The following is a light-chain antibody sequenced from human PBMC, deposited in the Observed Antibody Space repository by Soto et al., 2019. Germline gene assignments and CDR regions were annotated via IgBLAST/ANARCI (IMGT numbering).Light chain of an antibody. J-gene: IGLJ2*01. CDR3: QSYDSSLSGWV. V-gene: IGLV1-40*01. CDR2: GNS. Sequence: QSVLTQPPSVSGAPGQRVTISCTGSRSNIGAGYDVHWYQQLPGTAPKLLIYGNSNRPSGVPDRFSGSKSGTSASLAIPGVQAEDEADYYCQSYDSSLSGWVFGGGTKVTVL. CDR1: RSNIGAGYD.